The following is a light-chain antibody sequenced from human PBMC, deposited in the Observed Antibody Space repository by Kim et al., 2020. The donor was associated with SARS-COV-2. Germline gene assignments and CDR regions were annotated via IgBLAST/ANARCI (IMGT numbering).Light chain of an antibody. CDR1: NGHYNYA. V-gene: IGLV4-69*01. CDR2: VNSDGSH. Sequence: QLVLTQSPSASASLGASVKLTCTLSNGHYNYAIAWHQQQPGKGPRYFMKVNSDGSHSKGDGIPDRFSGSSSGAERYLTISSLQSDDEADYYCQTWGPGIRVFGGGTKVTVL. CDR3: QTWGPGIRV. J-gene: IGLJ3*02.